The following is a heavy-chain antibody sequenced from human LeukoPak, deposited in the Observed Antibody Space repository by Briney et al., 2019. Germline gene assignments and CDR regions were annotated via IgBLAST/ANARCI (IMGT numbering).Heavy chain of an antibody. J-gene: IGHJ4*02. Sequence: SETLSLTCAVSGGSISSGNWWRWVRQPPGKGLEWIGDVYQSGSTNFNPSLKSRVSMSVDKSKNQFSLNLSSVTAADTAVYYCAQFSSHSDRLADYWGQGTLVTVSS. CDR1: GGSISSGNW. CDR2: VYQSGST. D-gene: IGHD6-6*01. CDR3: AQFSSHSDRLADY. V-gene: IGHV4-4*02.